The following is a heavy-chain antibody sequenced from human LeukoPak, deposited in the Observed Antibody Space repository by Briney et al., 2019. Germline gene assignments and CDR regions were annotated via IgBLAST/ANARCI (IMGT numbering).Heavy chain of an antibody. CDR2: IYYSGST. D-gene: IGHD6-19*01. Sequence: SETLSLTCTVSGGSISSYYWSWIRQPPGKGLEWIGYIYYSGSTNYNPSLKSRVTISVDTSKNQSSLKLSSVTAADTAVYYCARHAPVAAERNFDYWGQGTLVTVSS. CDR3: ARHAPVAAERNFDY. V-gene: IGHV4-59*08. J-gene: IGHJ4*02. CDR1: GGSISSYY.